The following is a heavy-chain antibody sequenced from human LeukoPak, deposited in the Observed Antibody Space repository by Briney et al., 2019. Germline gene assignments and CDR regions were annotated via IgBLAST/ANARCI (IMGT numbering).Heavy chain of an antibody. CDR3: ARSGGRDIVVVPAAMSYYYGMDV. V-gene: IGHV3-74*01. J-gene: IGHJ6*02. CDR2: INSDGSST. Sequence: GGSLRLSCAASGFTFSSYWMHWVRQAPGKGLVWVSRINSDGSSTSYADSVKGRFTISRDNAKNTLYLQMNSLRAEDTAVYYCARSGGRDIVVVPAAMSYYYGMDVWGQGTTVTVS. D-gene: IGHD2-2*01. CDR1: GFTFSSYW.